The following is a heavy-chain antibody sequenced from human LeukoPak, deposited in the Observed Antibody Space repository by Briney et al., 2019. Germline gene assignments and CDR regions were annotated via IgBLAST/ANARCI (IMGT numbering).Heavy chain of an antibody. Sequence: SETLSLTCTVSGYSISSGYYWGWIRQPPGKGLEWIGSIHHSGSTYYNPSLKSRVTISVDTSKNQFSLKLSSVTAADTAVYYCARVRGYSYGSDAFDVWGQGTMVTVSS. CDR3: ARVRGYSYGSDAFDV. J-gene: IGHJ3*01. D-gene: IGHD5-18*01. V-gene: IGHV4-38-2*02. CDR2: IHHSGST. CDR1: GYSISSGYY.